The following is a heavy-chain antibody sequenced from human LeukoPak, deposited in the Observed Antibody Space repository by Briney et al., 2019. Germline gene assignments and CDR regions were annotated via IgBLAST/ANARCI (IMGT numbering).Heavy chain of an antibody. CDR2: INSDGNNI. V-gene: IGHV3-74*01. Sequence: GGSLRLSCAAYGFTFRTYWMQWVRQAPGKGLVWVSRINSDGNNINYADSVKGRFTISRDIANNTLYLQMSSLRAEDTAVYYCARVSSTRLGAFDMWGQGTTVTVSS. CDR1: GFTFRTYW. J-gene: IGHJ3*02. D-gene: IGHD2-2*01. CDR3: ARVSSTRLGAFDM.